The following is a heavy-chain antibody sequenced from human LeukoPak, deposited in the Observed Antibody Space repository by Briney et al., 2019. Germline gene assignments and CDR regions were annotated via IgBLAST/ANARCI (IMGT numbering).Heavy chain of an antibody. D-gene: IGHD5-12*01. CDR2: IYYSGST. V-gene: IGHV4-39*01. CDR3: ARLPSGYDSPIWYFDY. CDR1: GGSISSGSYY. Sequence: SETLSLTCTVSGGSISSGSYYWGWIRQPPGKGPEWIGSIYYSGSTYYNPSLKSRVTISVDTSKNQFSLKLSSVTAADTAVYYCARLPSGYDSPIWYFDYWGQGTLVTVSS. J-gene: IGHJ4*02.